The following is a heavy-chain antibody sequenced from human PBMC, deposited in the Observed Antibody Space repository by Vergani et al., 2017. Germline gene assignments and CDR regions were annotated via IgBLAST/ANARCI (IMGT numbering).Heavy chain of an antibody. CDR3: ARDIGIVSGWLDYYYYGMDV. J-gene: IGHJ6*02. CDR1: GFTFSSYG. D-gene: IGHD6-19*01. CDR2: IWYDGSNK. V-gene: IGHV3-33*01. Sequence: QVQLVESGGGVVQPGRSLRLSCAASGFTFSSYGMHWVRQAPGKGLEWVAVIWYDGSNKYYADSVKGRFTISRDNSKNTLYLQMNSLRAEDTAVYYCARDIGIVSGWLDYYYYGMDVWGQGP.